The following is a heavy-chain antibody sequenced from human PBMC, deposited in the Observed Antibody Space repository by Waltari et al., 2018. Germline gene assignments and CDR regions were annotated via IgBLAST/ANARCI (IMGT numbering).Heavy chain of an antibody. CDR2: IWYDGSNK. D-gene: IGHD6-6*01. J-gene: IGHJ4*02. CDR1: GFTFSSYG. Sequence: VQLVESGGGVVQPGRSLRLSCAASGFTFSSYGMHWVRQAPGKGLEWVAVIWYDGSNKYYADSVKGRFTISRDNSKNTLYLQMNSLRAEDTAVYYCARDRGSSSSAGDYWGQGTLVTVSS. CDR3: ARDRGSSSSAGDY. V-gene: IGHV3-33*01.